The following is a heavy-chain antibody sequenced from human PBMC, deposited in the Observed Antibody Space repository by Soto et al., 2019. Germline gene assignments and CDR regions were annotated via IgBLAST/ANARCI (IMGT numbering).Heavy chain of an antibody. CDR3: ARNYGDYDY. D-gene: IGHD4-17*01. J-gene: IGHJ4*02. V-gene: IGHV4-34*01. CDR2: INHSGST. CDR1: GGSFSGYY. Sequence: SETLSLTCAVYGGSFSGYYWSWIRQPPGKGLEWIGEINHSGSTNYNPSLKSRVTISVDTSKNQISLKLSSVTAADTAVYYCARNYGDYDYWGQGTLVTVSS.